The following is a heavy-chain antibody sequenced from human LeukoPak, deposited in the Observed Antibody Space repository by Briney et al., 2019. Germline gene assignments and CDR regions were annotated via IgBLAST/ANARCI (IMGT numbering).Heavy chain of an antibody. V-gene: IGHV3-66*01. CDR2: IGSAGT. CDR1: GFTFSSYE. CDR3: ARVAVAGNLNNWFDP. D-gene: IGHD6-19*01. J-gene: IGHJ5*02. Sequence: GGSLRLSCAASGFTFSSYEMNWVRQAPGKGLEWVSGIGSAGTYYADSVKGRFTISRDNSKNTLYLQMKSLRAEDTAVYYCARVAVAGNLNNWFDPWGQGTLVTVSS.